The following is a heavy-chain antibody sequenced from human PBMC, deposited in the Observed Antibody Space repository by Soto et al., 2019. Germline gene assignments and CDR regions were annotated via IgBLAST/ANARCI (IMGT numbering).Heavy chain of an antibody. CDR1: GFTFSPYE. Sequence: PGGSLRLSCAASGFTFSPYEMSWVRQAPWKGLEWISYISSSGSTIHYADSVKGRFSISRDNAKKSLFLQMNSLRAEDTAVYYCVREAPCSNGVCQFDYWGRGTLVTVSS. J-gene: IGHJ4*02. CDR3: VREAPCSNGVCQFDY. CDR2: ISSSGSTI. V-gene: IGHV3-48*03. D-gene: IGHD2-8*01.